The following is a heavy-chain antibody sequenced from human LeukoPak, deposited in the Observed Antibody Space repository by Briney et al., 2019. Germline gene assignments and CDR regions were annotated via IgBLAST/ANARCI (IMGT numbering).Heavy chain of an antibody. CDR2: TRNKAENYMT. CDR1: GFTVSDNY. Sequence: PGGSLRLSCAASGFTVSDNYMDWVRQAPGKGLEWVGRTRNKAENYMTEYAASVKGRFTVSREYSKNSLNLQMNSLKIEDTAVYYCVTWISGHGYWGQGTLVTVSS. V-gene: IGHV3-72*01. CDR3: VTWISGHGY. J-gene: IGHJ4*02. D-gene: IGHD1-26*01.